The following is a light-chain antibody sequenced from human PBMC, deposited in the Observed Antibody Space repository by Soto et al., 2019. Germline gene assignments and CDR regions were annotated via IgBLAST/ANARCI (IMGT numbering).Light chain of an antibody. V-gene: IGKV1-39*01. J-gene: IGKJ1*01. Sequence: DSQMTPSPSSLSAAVGDRDTITCRARQSIITYVTWYQQKPGKAPKLLIYAASSVQSGVPSRFSGSGSGTDFTLTISSLPPEDFATYYGKQSYSTPWTFGQGTKVDIK. CDR1: QSIITY. CDR3: KQSYSTPWT. CDR2: AAS.